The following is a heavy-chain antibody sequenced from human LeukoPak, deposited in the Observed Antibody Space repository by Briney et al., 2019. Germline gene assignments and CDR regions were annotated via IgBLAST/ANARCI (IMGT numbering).Heavy chain of an antibody. CDR1: GGSFSGYY. J-gene: IGHJ3*02. CDR2: INHSGST. CDR3: ARPITGTTTDAFDI. D-gene: IGHD1-20*01. Sequence: PSETLSLTCAVYGGSFSGYYWSWIRQPPGKGLEWIGEINHSGSTNYNPSLKSRVTISVDTSKNQFSLKLSSVTAADTAVYYCARPITGTTTDAFDIWGQGTMVTVSS. V-gene: IGHV4-34*01.